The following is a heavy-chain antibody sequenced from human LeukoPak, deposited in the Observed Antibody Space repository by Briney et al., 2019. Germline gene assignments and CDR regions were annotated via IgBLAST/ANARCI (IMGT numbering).Heavy chain of an antibody. CDR1: GGSISSSSYY. D-gene: IGHD3-22*01. J-gene: IGHJ4*02. CDR3: ATDYYDTSGYYYVGY. Sequence: SETLSLTCTVSGGSISSSSYYWGWIRQPPGKGLEWIGSIYYSGSTYYNSSLKSRVTISVDTSKNQFSLKLNSVTAADTAVYYCATDYYDTSGYYYVGYWGQGALVTVSS. V-gene: IGHV4-39*07. CDR2: IYYSGST.